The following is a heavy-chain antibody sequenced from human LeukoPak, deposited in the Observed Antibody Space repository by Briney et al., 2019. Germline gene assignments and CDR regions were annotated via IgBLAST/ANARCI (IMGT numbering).Heavy chain of an antibody. CDR2: INHSGST. CDR3: ASTAPYSSGWYHFDY. Sequence: SETLSLTCAVYGGSFSGYYWSWIRQPPGKGLEWIGEINHSGSTNYNPSLKSRVTISVDTSKNQFSLKLSSVTAADTAVYYCASTAPYSSGWYHFDYWGQGTLVTVSS. J-gene: IGHJ4*02. CDR1: GGSFSGYY. D-gene: IGHD6-19*01. V-gene: IGHV4-34*01.